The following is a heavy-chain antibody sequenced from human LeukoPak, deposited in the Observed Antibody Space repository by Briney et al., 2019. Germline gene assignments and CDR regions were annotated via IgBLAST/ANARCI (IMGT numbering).Heavy chain of an antibody. CDR3: ARDCGADCYSSPDPFDS. D-gene: IGHD2-21*02. J-gene: IGHJ4*02. CDR2: INVNSGGT. Sequence: ASVKASCKASGYTFTSYYVHWVRQAPGQGLEWMGWINVNSGGTNHAQKFQDRVTMSRDASINTAYMELSRLRSDDTAVYYCARDCGADCYSSPDPFDSWGQGTPVTVSS. CDR1: GYTFTSYY. V-gene: IGHV1-2*02.